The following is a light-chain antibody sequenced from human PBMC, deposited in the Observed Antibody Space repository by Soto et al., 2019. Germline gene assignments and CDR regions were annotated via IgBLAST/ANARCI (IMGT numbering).Light chain of an antibody. Sequence: QSALTQPASVSGSPGQSITISCTGSSSDIGGYKYVSWYQQHPGKAPKLIIYEVSSRPSGVSNRFSGSKSGNTASLTIPGLQADDEADYHCGSFTGGITPYVFGTGTKVTVL. J-gene: IGLJ1*01. CDR1: SSDIGGYKY. V-gene: IGLV2-14*01. CDR3: GSFTGGITPYV. CDR2: EVS.